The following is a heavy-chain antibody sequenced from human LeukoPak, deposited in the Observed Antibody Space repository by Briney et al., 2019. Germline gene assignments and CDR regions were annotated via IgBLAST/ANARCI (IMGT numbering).Heavy chain of an antibody. CDR1: GFTFGDYA. J-gene: IGHJ4*02. CDR2: IRSKAYGGTT. D-gene: IGHD3-10*01. CDR3: TTLLWFGEFYFDY. Sequence: AGRSLRLSCTASGFTFGDYAMSWVRQAPGKGLEWVGFIRSKAYGGTTEYAASVKGRFTISRDDSKSIAYLQMNSLKTEDTAVYYCTTLLWFGEFYFDYWGQGTLVTVSS. V-gene: IGHV3-49*04.